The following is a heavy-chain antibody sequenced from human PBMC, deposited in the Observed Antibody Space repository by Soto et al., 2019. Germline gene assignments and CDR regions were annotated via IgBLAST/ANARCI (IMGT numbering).Heavy chain of an antibody. Sequence: PSETLSLTCTVSGGSISSSSYYWGWIRQPPGKGLEWIGSIYYSGSTYYNPSLKSRVTISVDTSKNQFSLKLSSVTAADTAVYYCARRPDSGYDYYYGMDVWGQGTTVTVSS. V-gene: IGHV4-39*01. J-gene: IGHJ6*02. CDR2: IYYSGST. D-gene: IGHD5-12*01. CDR3: ARRPDSGYDYYYGMDV. CDR1: GGSISSSSYY.